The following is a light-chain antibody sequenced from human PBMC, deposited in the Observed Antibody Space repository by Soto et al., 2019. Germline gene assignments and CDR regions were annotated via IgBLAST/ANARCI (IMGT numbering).Light chain of an antibody. CDR1: QSVSGW. Sequence: DIQMTQSPSTLSSSVGDTVTVTCRASQSVSGWLAWYKQKPGEAPKLLIYDASALPRGVPSRFRGSGSGTEFTLTISSLQPDDFETYYCQQYNSYSRTFGQGTKVDIK. CDR2: DAS. CDR3: QQYNSYSRT. J-gene: IGKJ1*01. V-gene: IGKV1-5*01.